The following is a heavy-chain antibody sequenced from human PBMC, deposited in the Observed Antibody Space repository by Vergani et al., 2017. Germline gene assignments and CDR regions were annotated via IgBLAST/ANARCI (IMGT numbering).Heavy chain of an antibody. D-gene: IGHD3-3*01. V-gene: IGHV3-23*01. CDR1: GFTFSTYT. Sequence: EVQLLESGGGLVQPGGSLRLSCAASGFTFSTYTMTWVRQAPGKGLEWVSTIRDDGTGTYYADSVKGRFTISRDNSKNTLYLQMNSLRAEDTAVYYCAKDFAIFGVAQAFDPWGQGTPVTASS. J-gene: IGHJ5*02. CDR3: AKDFAIFGVAQAFDP. CDR2: IRDDGTGT.